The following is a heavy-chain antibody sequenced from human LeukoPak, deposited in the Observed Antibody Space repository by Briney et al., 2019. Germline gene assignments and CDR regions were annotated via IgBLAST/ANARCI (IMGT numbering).Heavy chain of an antibody. CDR2: IYTSGSI. CDR1: GGSISSGSYY. V-gene: IGHV4-61*02. D-gene: IGHD4-17*01. J-gene: IGHJ4*02. Sequence: SETLSLTCTVSGGSISSGSYYWSWIRQPAGKGLEWIGRIYTSGSINYNPSLKSRVTISVDTSKNQFSLKLSSVTAADTAVYYCARDSTTTVTIFDYWGQGTLVTVSS. CDR3: ARDSTTTVTIFDY.